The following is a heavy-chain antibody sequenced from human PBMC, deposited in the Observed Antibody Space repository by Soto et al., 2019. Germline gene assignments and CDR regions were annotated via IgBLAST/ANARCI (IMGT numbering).Heavy chain of an antibody. D-gene: IGHD1-7*01. CDR2: IKQDGSEK. CDR3: ARGIHWNYRSGLDY. CDR1: GFTFSSYW. V-gene: IGHV3-7*01. Sequence: HPGGSLRLSCAASGFTFSSYWMSWVRQAPGKGLEWVANIKQDGSEKYYVDSVKGRFTISRDNAKNSLYLQMNSLRAGDTAVYYCARGIHWNYRSGLDYWGQGTLVTVSS. J-gene: IGHJ4*02.